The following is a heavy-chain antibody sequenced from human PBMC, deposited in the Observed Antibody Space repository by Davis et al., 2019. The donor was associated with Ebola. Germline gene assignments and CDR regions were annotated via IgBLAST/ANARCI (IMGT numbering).Heavy chain of an antibody. CDR3: ARVGYYYDSSGDY. Sequence: GASLKISCAGSGFTFSDYYMSWIREAPGKGLEWVSYISGSSSYTSYADSVKGRFTISRDNAKNSLYLQMNSLRAEDTAVYYCARVGYYYDSSGDYWGQGTLVTVSS. CDR2: ISGSSSYT. D-gene: IGHD3-22*01. J-gene: IGHJ4*02. CDR1: GFTFSDYY. V-gene: IGHV3-11*06.